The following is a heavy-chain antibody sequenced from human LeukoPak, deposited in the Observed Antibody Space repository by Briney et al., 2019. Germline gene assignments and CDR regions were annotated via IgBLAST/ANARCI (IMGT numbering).Heavy chain of an antibody. J-gene: IGHJ6*02. V-gene: IGHV3-13*01. D-gene: IGHD6-6*01. CDR2: IGSAGDK. CDR1: GFTLSGYD. Sequence: GGSLRLSCAASGFTLSGYDIHWVRQAIGKGLDWVSGIGSAGDKYHAGSERGRFTISRENAENFVYLQMNGLRAEDTAIYYCVRAKRETSTRPWTSGMDVWGQGTTVTVSS. CDR3: VRAKRETSTRPWTSGMDV.